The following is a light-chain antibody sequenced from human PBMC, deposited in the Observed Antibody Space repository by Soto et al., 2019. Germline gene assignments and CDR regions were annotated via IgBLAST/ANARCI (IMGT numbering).Light chain of an antibody. CDR1: SSNIGAYYD. CDR3: QSYDSTLSARYV. J-gene: IGLJ1*01. CDR2: GNT. Sequence: QSVLTQPPSVSGAPGQRVTISCTGSSSNIGAYYDVHWYQHRPGTAPKLLIFGNTNRPSGVPDRFSGSKSGTSASLAITGLQAEDEGDYYCQSYDSTLSARYVFGTGTKVTVL. V-gene: IGLV1-40*01.